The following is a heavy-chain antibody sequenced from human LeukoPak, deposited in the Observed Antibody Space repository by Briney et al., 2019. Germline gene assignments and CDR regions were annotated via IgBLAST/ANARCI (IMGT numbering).Heavy chain of an antibody. CDR2: IYYSGST. Sequence: SETLPLTCTVSGGSISSYYWSWIRQPPGKGLEWIGYIYYSGSTNYNPSLKSRVTISVDTSKNQFSLKLSSVTAADTVVYYCARHMGLGYSYGYPYFDYWGQGTLVTVSS. J-gene: IGHJ4*02. CDR1: GGSISSYY. V-gene: IGHV4-59*08. D-gene: IGHD5-18*01. CDR3: ARHMGLGYSYGYPYFDY.